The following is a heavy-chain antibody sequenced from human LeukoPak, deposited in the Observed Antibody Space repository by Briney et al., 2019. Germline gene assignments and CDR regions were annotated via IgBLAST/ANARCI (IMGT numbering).Heavy chain of an antibody. CDR1: GGSISSYY. CDR3: ARGGTARNGMDV. J-gene: IGHJ6*02. CDR2: IYYSGST. Sequence: SETLSLTCTVSGGSISSYYWSWIRQPPGKGLAWIGYIYYSGSTNYNPSLKSRVTISVDTSRNQFSLKLSSVTAADTAVYYCARGGTARNGMDVWGQGTTVTVSS. D-gene: IGHD1-26*01. V-gene: IGHV4-59*01.